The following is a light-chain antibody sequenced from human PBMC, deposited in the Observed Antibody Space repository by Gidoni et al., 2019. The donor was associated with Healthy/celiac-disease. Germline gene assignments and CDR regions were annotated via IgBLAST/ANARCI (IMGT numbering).Light chain of an antibody. V-gene: IGLV1-40*01. J-gene: IGLJ2*01. CDR3: QSYDSSLSKV. CDR2: GNS. Sequence: QSVLTPPPSVSGAPGPGVTISCTGSSSNIGAGYDVHWYQQLPGTAPKLLIYGNSKRPSGVPDRFSGSKSGTSASLAITGLQAEDEADYYCQSYDSSLSKVFGGGTKLTVL. CDR1: SSNIGAGYD.